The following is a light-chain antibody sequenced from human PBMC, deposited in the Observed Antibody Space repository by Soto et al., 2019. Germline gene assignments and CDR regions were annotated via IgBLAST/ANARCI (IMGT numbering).Light chain of an antibody. V-gene: IGKV1-33*01. Sequence: DIQLTQSPSYLSDSVGARVTITCQASQDINKNLIRYHQKPWKAPKLLSYDASDWVTGVPSRSSGSCAGIGFTFTMCSLQPEDFATYYCQQYESLPLTFGQGTRRQIK. J-gene: IGKJ5*01. CDR3: QQYESLPLT. CDR2: DAS. CDR1: QDINKN.